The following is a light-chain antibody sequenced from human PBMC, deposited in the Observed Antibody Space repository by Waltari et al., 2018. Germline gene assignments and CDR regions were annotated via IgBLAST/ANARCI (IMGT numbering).Light chain of an antibody. CDR2: YVS. Sequence: QSALTQPAAVSGSPGQSVTNSCTGASSAIGRYDIATWYQQHPGNAPKLVISYVSKRPSGVSDRFSGSKSGDTASLTISGLQFEDEADYYCCSYAGNYVWVFGGGTRLTVL. J-gene: IGLJ3*02. V-gene: IGLV2-23*02. CDR3: CSYAGNYVWV. CDR1: SSAIGRYDI.